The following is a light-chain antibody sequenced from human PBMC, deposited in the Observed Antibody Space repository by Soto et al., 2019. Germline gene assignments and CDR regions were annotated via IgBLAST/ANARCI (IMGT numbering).Light chain of an antibody. CDR2: DAS. CDR3: HQRSNWPLT. J-gene: IGKJ1*01. V-gene: IGKV3-11*01. CDR1: LSVRCY. Sequence: EIVLTQAPATLSLYPGERASLSCRASLSVRCYLAWYQHKPGQAHRLLICDASNRATGIPDRFSGSGSGTDFTLPIRILEPDDFAVNYCHQRSNWPLTFCQATNVEFK.